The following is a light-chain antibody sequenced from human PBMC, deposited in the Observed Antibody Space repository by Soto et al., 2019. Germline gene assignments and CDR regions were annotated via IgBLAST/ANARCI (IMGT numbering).Light chain of an antibody. Sequence: EIVMTQSPATLSVSPGERATLSCRASQSVSSNLAWYQQKPGQAPRLLIYGASTRATGIPARFSGSGSGTEFTLTISSLQSEDFAVYYCQQYNNWLRGTFGQGTKLAIK. CDR1: QSVSSN. CDR3: QQYNNWLRGT. J-gene: IGKJ2*01. CDR2: GAS. V-gene: IGKV3-15*01.